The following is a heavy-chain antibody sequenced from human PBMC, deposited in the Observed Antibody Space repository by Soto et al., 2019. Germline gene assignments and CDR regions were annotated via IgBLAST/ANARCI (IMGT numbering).Heavy chain of an antibody. CDR2: IIPIFGTA. J-gene: IGHJ6*02. CDR1: GGTFSSYA. CDR3: AGPTGMVRGASYYYGMDV. V-gene: IGHV1-69*13. Sequence: SVKVSCKASGGTFSSYAIRWVRQAPGQGLEWMGGIIPIFGTANYAQKFQGRVTITADESTSTAYMELSSLRSEDTAVYYCAGPTGMVRGASYYYGMDVWGQGTTVTVYS. D-gene: IGHD3-10*01.